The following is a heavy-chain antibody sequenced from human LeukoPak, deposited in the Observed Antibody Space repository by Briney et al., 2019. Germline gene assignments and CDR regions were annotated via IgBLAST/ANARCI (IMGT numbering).Heavy chain of an antibody. Sequence: SETLSLTCAVSGGSISSHYWSWIRQPPGKGLEWIGYIYYSGTTNYSPSLKSRVTISVDTSKTQFSQKLSSVTAADTAVYYCARLVGGTGYFDYWGQGALVTVSS. CDR2: IYYSGTT. D-gene: IGHD3-9*01. V-gene: IGHV4-59*11. CDR3: ARLVGGTGYFDY. CDR1: GGSISSHY. J-gene: IGHJ4*02.